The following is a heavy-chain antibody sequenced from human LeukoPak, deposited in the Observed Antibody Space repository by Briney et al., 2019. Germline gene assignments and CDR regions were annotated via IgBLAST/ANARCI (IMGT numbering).Heavy chain of an antibody. CDR1: GGSISSSNW. CDR3: ARAQHSSGCSVDY. J-gene: IGHJ4*02. Sequence: PSETLSLTCAVSGGSISSSNWWSWVRQPPGKGLEWIGEIYHSGSTNYNPSLKSRVTISVDKSKNQFSLKLSSVTAADTAVYYCARAQHSSGCSVDYWGQGTLVTVSS. V-gene: IGHV4-4*02. CDR2: IYHSGST. D-gene: IGHD6-19*01.